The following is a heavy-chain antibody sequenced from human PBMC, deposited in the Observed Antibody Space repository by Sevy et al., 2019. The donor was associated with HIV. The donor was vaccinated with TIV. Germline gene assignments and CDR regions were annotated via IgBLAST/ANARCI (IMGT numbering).Heavy chain of an antibody. V-gene: IGHV3-33*01. Sequence: GGSLRLSCAASGFSFRSYGMHWVRQAPGKGLEWVAVIWHDGSNRYYVDSVKGRFTISRDNSKNTLYLQMNSLSADDTAVYFCARDARLWSGYYELDYWGQGTLVTVSS. CDR2: IWHDGSNR. D-gene: IGHD3-3*01. J-gene: IGHJ4*02. CDR1: GFSFRSYG. CDR3: ARDARLWSGYYELDY.